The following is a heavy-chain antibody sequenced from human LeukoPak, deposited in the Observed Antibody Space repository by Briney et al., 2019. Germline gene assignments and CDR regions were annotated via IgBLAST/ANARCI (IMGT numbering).Heavy chain of an antibody. V-gene: IGHV3-21*01. J-gene: IGHJ6*03. CDR2: ISSGGSYI. Sequence: MAGGSLRLSCAASGFTFSSYSLNWVRQAPGKGLEWVSSISSGGSYIYYADSVKGRFTISRDNAKNSVSLQMNSLRAEDTAVYYCSTCSLDTAILGDYFYYMDVWGKGTTVTVSS. D-gene: IGHD5-18*01. CDR3: STCSLDTAILGDYFYYMDV. CDR1: GFTFSSYS.